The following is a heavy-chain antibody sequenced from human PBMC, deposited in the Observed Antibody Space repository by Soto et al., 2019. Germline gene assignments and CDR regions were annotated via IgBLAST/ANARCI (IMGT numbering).Heavy chain of an antibody. V-gene: IGHV3-49*03. Sequence: PGGSLRLSCTASGFTFGDYAMSWFRQAPGKGLEWVGFIRSKAYGGTTEYAASVKGRFTISRDDSKSIAYLQMNSLKTEDTAVYYCTRENAIAAAGHYYGMDVWGQGTTVTVSS. CDR2: IRSKAYGGTT. CDR3: TRENAIAAAGHYYGMDV. D-gene: IGHD6-13*01. J-gene: IGHJ6*02. CDR1: GFTFGDYA.